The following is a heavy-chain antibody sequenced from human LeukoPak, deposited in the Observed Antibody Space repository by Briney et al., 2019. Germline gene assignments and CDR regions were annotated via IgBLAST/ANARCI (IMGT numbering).Heavy chain of an antibody. V-gene: IGHV4-4*02. CDR3: ARAHSIASYYYGVDV. CDR1: GGSISSSNW. J-gene: IGHJ6*02. D-gene: IGHD2/OR15-2a*01. CDR2: IYYSGST. Sequence: PSGTLSLTCAVSGGSISSSNWWSWVRQPPGKGLGWIGNIYYSGSTYYSPSLTSRVTVSVDTSENQFSLKLTSVTAADTAVYYCARAHSIASYYYGVDVWGQGTTVTVSS.